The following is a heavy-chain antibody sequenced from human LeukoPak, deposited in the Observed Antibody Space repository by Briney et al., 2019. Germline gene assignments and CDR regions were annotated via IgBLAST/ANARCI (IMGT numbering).Heavy chain of an antibody. CDR1: GFSFSNYW. J-gene: IGHJ6*02. CDR2: IKQDGSEK. CDR3: ARALGRLQPYYYHYGLDV. V-gene: IGHV3-7*01. Sequence: GGSLRLSCAASGFSFSNYWMSWVRQAPGKGLEWVANIKQDGSEKYYVDSVKGRFTISRDNAKNSLYLQMDSLRADDTAVYYCARALGRLQPYYYHYGLDVWGQGTTVTVSS. D-gene: IGHD5-24*01.